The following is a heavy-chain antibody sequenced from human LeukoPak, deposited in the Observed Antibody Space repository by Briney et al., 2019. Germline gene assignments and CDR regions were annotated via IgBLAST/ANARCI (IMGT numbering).Heavy chain of an antibody. CDR3: ARHGSLYYYYYMDV. V-gene: IGHV1-8*03. CDR2: MNPNSGNT. Sequence: SVKVSCKPSGYTFTSYDINWVRQATGQGLEWMGWMNPNSGNTGYAQKFQGRVTITRNTSISTAYMELSSLRSEDTAVYYCARHGSLYYYYYMDVWGKGTTVTVSS. CDR1: GYTFTSYD. J-gene: IGHJ6*03.